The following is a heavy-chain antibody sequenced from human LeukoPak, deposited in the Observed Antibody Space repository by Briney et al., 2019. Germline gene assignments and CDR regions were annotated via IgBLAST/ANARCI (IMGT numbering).Heavy chain of an antibody. CDR3: ARDRPNYYGSDGHYYRRDGDY. CDR1: GFTFSIYA. J-gene: IGHJ4*02. V-gene: IGHV3-23*01. CDR2: ITSRGEST. D-gene: IGHD3-22*01. Sequence: GGSLRLSCAATGFTFSIYAMSWVRQAPGKGLQWVSSITSRGESTWYVDSVKGRFTITRDNSENTLYLQMHSLRAEDTAVYYCARDRPNYYGSDGHYYRRDGDYWGRGTLVSVSS.